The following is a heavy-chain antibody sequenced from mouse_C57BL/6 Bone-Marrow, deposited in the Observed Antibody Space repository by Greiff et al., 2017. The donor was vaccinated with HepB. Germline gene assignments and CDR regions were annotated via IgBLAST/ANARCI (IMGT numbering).Heavy chain of an antibody. Sequence: VQLKESGAELVKPGASVKLSCKASGYTFTSYWMHWVKQRPGQGLEWIGMIHPNSGSTNYNEKFKSKATLTVDKSSSTAYMQLSSLTSEDSAVYYCARGKTGKDLDYWGQGTTLTVSS. CDR1: GYTFTSYW. J-gene: IGHJ2*01. CDR2: IHPNSGST. V-gene: IGHV1-64*01. CDR3: ARGKTGKDLDY. D-gene: IGHD4-1*01.